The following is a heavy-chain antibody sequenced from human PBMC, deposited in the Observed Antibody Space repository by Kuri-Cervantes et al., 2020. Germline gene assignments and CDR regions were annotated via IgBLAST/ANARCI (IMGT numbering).Heavy chain of an antibody. CDR1: GFTFSSYG. CDR2: ISYDGSNK. D-gene: IGHD6-19*01. V-gene: IGHV3-30*03. Sequence: GGSLRLSCAASGFTFSSYGMHWVRQAPGKGLEWVAVISYDGSNKYYADSVKGRFTISRDNAKNSLYLQMNSLRAEDTAVYYCARDSKVIAVATEFDYWGQGTLVTVSS. J-gene: IGHJ4*02. CDR3: ARDSKVIAVATEFDY.